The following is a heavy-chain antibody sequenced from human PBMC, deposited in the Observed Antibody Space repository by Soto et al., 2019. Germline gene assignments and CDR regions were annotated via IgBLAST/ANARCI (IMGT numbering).Heavy chain of an antibody. Sequence: QVQLQESGPGLVKPSGTLSLTCAVSGGSISSSNWWSWVRQPPGKGLEWIGEIYHSGSTNYNPSLKSRVTISVDKSKNQSSLKLSSVTAADTAVYYCARDPPRSYGDSRGNAFDIWGQGTMVTVSS. CDR3: ARDPPRSYGDSRGNAFDI. CDR1: GGSISSSNW. V-gene: IGHV4-4*02. D-gene: IGHD4-17*01. J-gene: IGHJ3*02. CDR2: IYHSGST.